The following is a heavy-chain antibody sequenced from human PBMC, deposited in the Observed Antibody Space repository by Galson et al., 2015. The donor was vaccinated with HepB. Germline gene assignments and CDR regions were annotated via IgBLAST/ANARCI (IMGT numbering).Heavy chain of an antibody. CDR3: ARGGVGDYIWGSYRYYFDY. Sequence: SLRLSCAASGFTFSSYWMSWVRQAPGKGLEWVANIKQDGSEKYYVDSVKGRFTISRDNAKNSLYLQMNSLRAEDTAVYYCARGGVGDYIWGSYRYYFDYWGQGTLVTVSS. V-gene: IGHV3-7*01. CDR2: IKQDGSEK. J-gene: IGHJ4*02. D-gene: IGHD3-16*02. CDR1: GFTFSSYW.